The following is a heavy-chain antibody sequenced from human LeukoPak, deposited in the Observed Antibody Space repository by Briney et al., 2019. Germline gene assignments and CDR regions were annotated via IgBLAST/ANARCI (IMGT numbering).Heavy chain of an antibody. CDR1: GFTFSSYS. CDR3: ARDHTPYYYDSSGYYADALGI. J-gene: IGHJ3*02. CDR2: ISSSSSYI. V-gene: IGHV3-21*01. D-gene: IGHD3-22*01. Sequence: PGGSLRLSCAASGFTFSSYSMNWVRQAPGKGLEWVSSISSSSSYIYYADSVKGRFTISRDNSKNTLYLQMNSLRAEDTAVYYCARDHTPYYYDSSGYYADALGIWGQGTMVTVSS.